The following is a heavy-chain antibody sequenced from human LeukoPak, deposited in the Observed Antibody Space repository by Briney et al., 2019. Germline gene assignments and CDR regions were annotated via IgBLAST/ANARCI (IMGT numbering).Heavy chain of an antibody. CDR1: GFTFGDYA. CDR2: IRSKAYGGTT. D-gene: IGHD3-22*01. Sequence: GGSLRLSCTASGFTFGDYAMSWVRQAPGQGLEWVGCIRSKAYGGTTEYAASVKGRFTISRYDSKSIGYLQMNSLKTEDTAMYYCTSSSGYCQRGIDYLGQGTLVTVSS. CDR3: TSSSGYCQRGIDY. J-gene: IGHJ4*02. V-gene: IGHV3-49*04.